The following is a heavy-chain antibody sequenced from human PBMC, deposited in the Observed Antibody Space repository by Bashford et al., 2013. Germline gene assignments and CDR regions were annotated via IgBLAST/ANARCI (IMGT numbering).Heavy chain of an antibody. CDR2: ISAYKGNT. CDR1: GYTFTNYG. Sequence: ASVKVSCKASGYTFTNYGISWVRQAPGQGLEWMGRISAYKGNTHYAQKVQGRVTMTRDTSTSTVYMELSSLRSEDTAVYYCARSGLVYGMDVWGQGTLVTVSS. V-gene: IGHV1-18*01. J-gene: IGHJ6*02. CDR3: ARSGLVYGMDV. D-gene: IGHD6-19*01.